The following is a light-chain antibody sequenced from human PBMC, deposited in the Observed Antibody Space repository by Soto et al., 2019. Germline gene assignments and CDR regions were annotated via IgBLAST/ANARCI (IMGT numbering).Light chain of an antibody. CDR1: SSDVGSYNL. CDR3: CSYAGSSTV. CDR2: EGS. V-gene: IGLV2-23*01. Sequence: QSALTQPASVSGSPGQSITISCTGTSSDVGSYNLVSWYQQHPGKAPKLMIYEGSKRPSGVSNRLSGSKSGNTASLTISGLQAEEEADYYCCSYAGSSTVFGGGTKLTVL. J-gene: IGLJ2*01.